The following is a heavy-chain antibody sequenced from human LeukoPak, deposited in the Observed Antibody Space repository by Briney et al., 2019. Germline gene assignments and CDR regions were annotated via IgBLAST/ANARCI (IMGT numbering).Heavy chain of an antibody. CDR1: GGSISSYY. CDR2: IYYSGST. D-gene: IGHD3-22*01. Sequence: SETLSLTCTVSGGSISSYYWSWIRQPPGKGLEGIGYIYYSGSTNYNPSLKSRVTISVDTSKNQFSLKLSSVTAADTAGYYCARDRYYDSSGYSYWGQGTLVTVSS. CDR3: ARDRYYDSSGYSY. J-gene: IGHJ4*02. V-gene: IGHV4-59*01.